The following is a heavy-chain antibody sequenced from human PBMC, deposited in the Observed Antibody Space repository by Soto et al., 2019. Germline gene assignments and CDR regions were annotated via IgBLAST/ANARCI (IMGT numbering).Heavy chain of an antibody. CDR2: IKSKALGGTT. Sequence: GGSLRLSCAGSGFVFSNAWINWVRQAPGKGLEWVGRIKSKALGGTTDFAAPVRGRFAITRDDSRNMAYMQMNGLNTEDTAVYYCTTDSYSTMIEVRFDYWGHGTPVTVS. V-gene: IGHV3-15*07. J-gene: IGHJ4*01. CDR1: GFVFSNAW. CDR3: TTDSYSTMIEVRFDY. D-gene: IGHD3-22*01.